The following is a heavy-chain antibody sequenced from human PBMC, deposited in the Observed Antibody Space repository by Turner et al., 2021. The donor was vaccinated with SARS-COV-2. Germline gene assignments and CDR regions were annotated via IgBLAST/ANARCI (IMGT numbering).Heavy chain of an antibody. CDR1: GYTPTELS. CDR3: ATCRDGYNWGAFHI. Sequence: QVQLVQSGAEVKRPGASVMFSRKVSGYTPTELSRHWARQAPGKGLGWMGVFDTEYGETIYAQTFQSRVTMTEDTSADTAYMELSSPRSEDTAVEYCATCRDGYNWGAFHIWGQGTMVTVSS. V-gene: IGHV1-24*01. J-gene: IGHJ3*02. CDR2: FDTEYGET. D-gene: IGHD5-12*01.